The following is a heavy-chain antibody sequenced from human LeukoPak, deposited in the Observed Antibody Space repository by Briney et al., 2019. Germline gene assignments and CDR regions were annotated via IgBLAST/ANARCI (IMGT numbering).Heavy chain of an antibody. D-gene: IGHD4/OR15-4a*01. V-gene: IGHV3-7*01. CDR3: ARRAGAYSHPYDY. CDR2: INQDGSET. Sequence: GGSLRLSCAVSGFTPISYWMTWVRQAPGKGLEWVANINQDGSETFYVGSVKGRFSISRDNAKNSLYLQMNSLRAEDTALYYCARRAGAYSHPYDYWGQGTLVTVSS. J-gene: IGHJ4*02. CDR1: GFTPISYW.